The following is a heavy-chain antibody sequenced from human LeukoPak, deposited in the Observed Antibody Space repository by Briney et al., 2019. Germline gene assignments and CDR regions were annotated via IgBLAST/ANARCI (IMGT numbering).Heavy chain of an antibody. Sequence: SESLSLACTLSGAIFNSDDQYWDWIRESAWNGLEWHGNIHLRGILHNNQCLETRVTMSRDTTKNQFSLNLNSVTAADTAVYFCSRGLSSRKLGYWGQGILVTVSS. D-gene: IGHD2-2*01. CDR1: GAIFNSDDQY. V-gene: IGHV4-31*03. CDR3: SRGLSSRKLGY. CDR2: IHLRGIL. J-gene: IGHJ4*02.